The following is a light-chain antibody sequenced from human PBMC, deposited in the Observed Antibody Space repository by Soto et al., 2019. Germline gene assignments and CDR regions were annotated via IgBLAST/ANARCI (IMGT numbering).Light chain of an antibody. CDR2: RNN. J-gene: IGLJ1*01. CDR3: AAWDDSLSAHYV. CDR1: SSNIGSNY. Sequence: QSVLTQPPSASGTPGQRVTISCFGSSSNIGSNYVYWYQQLPGTAPKLLIYRNNQRPSGVPDRFSGSKSGTSASLAISGLRSEDEADYYCAAWDDSLSAHYVFGTGTKVTVL. V-gene: IGLV1-47*01.